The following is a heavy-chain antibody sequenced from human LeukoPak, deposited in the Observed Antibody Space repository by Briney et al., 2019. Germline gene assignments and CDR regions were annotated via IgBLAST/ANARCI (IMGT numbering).Heavy chain of an antibody. CDR3: ARVAATMIVVGGDDAFDI. CDR1: GFTFSSYA. V-gene: IGHV3-23*01. CDR2: ISGSGGST. Sequence: PGGSLRLSCAASGFTFSSYAMSWVRQAPGKGLEWVSAISGSGGSTYYADSVKGRFTISRDNSKNTLYLQMNSLRAEDTAVYYCARVAATMIVVGGDDAFDIWGQGTMVTVSS. J-gene: IGHJ3*02. D-gene: IGHD3-22*01.